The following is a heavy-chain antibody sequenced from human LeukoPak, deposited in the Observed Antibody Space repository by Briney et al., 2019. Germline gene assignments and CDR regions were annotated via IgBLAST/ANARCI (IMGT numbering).Heavy chain of an antibody. CDR2: VYFSGRT. D-gene: IGHD3-10*01. J-gene: IGHJ4*02. V-gene: IGHV4-61*01. CDR3: ASFGGVTDY. CDR1: GGSVSSDTHY. Sequence: SETLSLTCTVSGGSVSSDTHYWSWIRQPPGKGLEWIGYVYFSGRTNYNPSLKSRVTISVDTSKNQFSLKLSSVTAADTAVYYCASFGGVTDYWGQGTLVTVSS.